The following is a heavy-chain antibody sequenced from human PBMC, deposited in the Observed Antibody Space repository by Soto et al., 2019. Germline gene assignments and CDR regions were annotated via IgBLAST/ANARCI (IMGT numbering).Heavy chain of an antibody. Sequence: EVQSVESGGGLVQPGASLRLSCAASGFTFSGDWMHWVRQAAGKGLVWVSRINMDGSSTNYADSVKGRFTISRDNAKNTLYLQMNSLRVDDTAFYYCARGPRGLYHHDYWGQGALVTVSS. CDR3: ARGPRGLYHHDY. D-gene: IGHD2-2*01. J-gene: IGHJ4*02. CDR2: INMDGSST. V-gene: IGHV3-74*01. CDR1: GFTFSGDW.